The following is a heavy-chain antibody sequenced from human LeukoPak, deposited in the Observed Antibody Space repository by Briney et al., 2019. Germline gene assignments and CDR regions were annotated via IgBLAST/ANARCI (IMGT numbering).Heavy chain of an antibody. CDR3: ARLATRITMVRGVTRNWFDP. CDR2: IYYSGST. D-gene: IGHD3-10*01. Sequence: PSETLSLTCTVSGGSISSYYWSWIRQPPGKGLEWIGYIYYSGSTNYNPSLKSRVTISVDTSKNQFSLKLSCVTAADTAVYYCARLATRITMVRGVTRNWFDPWGQGTLVTVSS. V-gene: IGHV4-59*08. J-gene: IGHJ5*02. CDR1: GGSISSYY.